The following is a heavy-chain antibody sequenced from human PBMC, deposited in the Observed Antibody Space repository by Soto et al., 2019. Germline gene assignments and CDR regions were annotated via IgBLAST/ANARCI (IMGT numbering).Heavy chain of an antibody. Sequence: PGESLKISCKGSVYSFTSYGISWVRQMPGKGLEWMGRIDPSDSYTTYSPSFQGHVTISADKSISTAYLQWSSLKASDTAMYYCASSLAYCSSTSCLGNWFDPWGQRTLVTVSS. V-gene: IGHV5-10-1*01. CDR1: VYSFTSYG. D-gene: IGHD2-2*01. J-gene: IGHJ5*02. CDR3: ASSLAYCSSTSCLGNWFDP. CDR2: IDPSDSYT.